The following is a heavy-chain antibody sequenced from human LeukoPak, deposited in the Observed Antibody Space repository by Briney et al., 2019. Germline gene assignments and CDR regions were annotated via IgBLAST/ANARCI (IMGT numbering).Heavy chain of an antibody. J-gene: IGHJ4*02. CDR3: ARGRDGYMVLFDY. Sequence: GGSLRLSCAASGFTFSSYSMNWVRQAPGKGLEWVSSISSSSSYIYYADSVKGRFTISRDNAKNSLYLQMNSLRAEDTAVYYCARGRDGYMVLFDYWGQGTLVTVSS. CDR1: GFTFSSYS. V-gene: IGHV3-21*01. D-gene: IGHD5-24*01. CDR2: ISSSSSYI.